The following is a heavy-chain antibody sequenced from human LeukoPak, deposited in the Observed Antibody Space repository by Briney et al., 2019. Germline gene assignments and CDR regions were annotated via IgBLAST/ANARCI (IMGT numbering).Heavy chain of an antibody. CDR3: ARVPTETIDFFDP. D-gene: IGHD4-11*01. J-gene: IGHJ5*02. V-gene: IGHV3-21*01. CDR2: ISSSSSYI. CDR1: GFTFSSYS. Sequence: PGGSLRLSCAASGFTFSSYSMNWVRQAPGKGLEWVSSISSSSSYIYYADSVKGRFTISRDNAKNSLYLQMNSLRAEDTAVYYCARVPTETIDFFDPWGQGTLVTVSS.